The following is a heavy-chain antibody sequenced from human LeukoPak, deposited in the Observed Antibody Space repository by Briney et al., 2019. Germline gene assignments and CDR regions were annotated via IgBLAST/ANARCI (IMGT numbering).Heavy chain of an antibody. V-gene: IGHV3-23*01. CDR1: GFTFSSYP. Sequence: PGGYLRLSCAASGFTFSSYPMSWVRQARGKGLAWVSGISGGGGTYYADSVKGRFTISRDNSKNTLYLQVNSLRAEDTGVYYCAKEPPYCGGDCYFLLDYWGQGTLVTVSS. CDR2: ISGGGGT. J-gene: IGHJ4*02. CDR3: AKEPPYCGGDCYFLLDY. D-gene: IGHD2-21*02.